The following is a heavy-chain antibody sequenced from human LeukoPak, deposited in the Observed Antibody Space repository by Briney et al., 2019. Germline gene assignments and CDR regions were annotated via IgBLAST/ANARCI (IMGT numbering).Heavy chain of an antibody. CDR2: IYPGDSDT. V-gene: IGHV5-51*01. D-gene: IGHD3-10*01. Sequence: PGESLKISCKGSGYSFTSYWIGWVRQMPGKGLEWMGIIYPGDSDTRYSPSFQGQVTISADKSISTAYLQWSSLKASDTAMYYCARIPYHYYGSGSYSNYYYYYMDVWGKGTTATVSS. CDR3: ARIPYHYYGSGSYSNYYYYYMDV. CDR1: GYSFTSYW. J-gene: IGHJ6*03.